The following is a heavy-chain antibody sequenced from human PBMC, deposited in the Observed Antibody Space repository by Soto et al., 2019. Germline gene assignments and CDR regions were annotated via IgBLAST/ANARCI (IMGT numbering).Heavy chain of an antibody. CDR1: GGSFSGYY. CDR3: ARRFRSSSFSSRNWFDP. CDR2: INHSGGT. V-gene: IGHV4-34*01. Sequence: PSETLSLTCAFYGGSFSGYYCSWIRQPPGKGLEWIGEINHSGGTNYNPSLKSRVTISVDTSKNQFSLKLSSVTAADTAVYYCARRFRSSSFSSRNWFDPWGRGTLVTVSS. D-gene: IGHD2-2*01. J-gene: IGHJ5*02.